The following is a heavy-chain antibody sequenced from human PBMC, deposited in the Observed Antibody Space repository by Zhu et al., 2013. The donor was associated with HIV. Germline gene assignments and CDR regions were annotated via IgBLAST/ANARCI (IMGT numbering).Heavy chain of an antibody. J-gene: IGHJ6*01. CDR3: ARGAPKSITMVRGPLDV. CDR2: IIPIFGTA. V-gene: IGHV1-69*01. CDR1: GGTFSSYA. Sequence: QVQLVQSGAEVKKPGSSVKVSCKASGGTFSSYAISWVRQAPGQGLEWMGGIIPIFGTANYAQKFQGRVTITADESTSTAYMELSSLRSEDTAVYYCARGAPKSITMVRGPLDVWGPRDHGSPSPQ. D-gene: IGHD3-10*01.